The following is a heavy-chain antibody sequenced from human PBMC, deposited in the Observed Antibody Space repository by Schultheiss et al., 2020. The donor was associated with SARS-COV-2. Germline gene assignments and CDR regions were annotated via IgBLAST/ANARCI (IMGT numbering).Heavy chain of an antibody. V-gene: IGHV4-34*01. CDR1: GGSFSGYY. Sequence: SQTLSLTCAVYGGSFSGYYWSWIRQPPGKGLEWIGEINHSVSTNYNPSLKSRVTISVDTSKNQFSLKLSSVTAADTAVYYCARGVLGRTDYWGQGTLVTVSS. J-gene: IGHJ4*02. D-gene: IGHD2-15*01. CDR3: ARGVLGRTDY. CDR2: INHSVST.